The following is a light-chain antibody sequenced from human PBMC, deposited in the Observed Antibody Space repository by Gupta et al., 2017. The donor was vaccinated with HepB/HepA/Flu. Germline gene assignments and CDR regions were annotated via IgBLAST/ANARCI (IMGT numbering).Light chain of an antibody. V-gene: IGLV2-14*03. CDR1: SSDVGDYNY. CDR3: TSYTTINTVI. CDR2: DVS. Sequence: RAITISCIATSSDVGDYNYVSWYQHHPGKVPKLIIYDVSYRPSGVSNRFSGSKSGNTASLTISGLQTEDEADYYCTSYTTINTVIFGGGTKLTVL. J-gene: IGLJ2*01.